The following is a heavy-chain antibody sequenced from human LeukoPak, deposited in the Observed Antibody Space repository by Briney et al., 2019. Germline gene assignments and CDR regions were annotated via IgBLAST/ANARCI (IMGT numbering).Heavy chain of an antibody. Sequence: SETLSLTCTVSGGSISSYYWSWIRQPPGKGLEWVGYIYSSGSTNYNPSLKSRVTISVDTSKNQFSLKLRSVTAADTAVYYCARESRLTVALDSWGQGTLVTVSS. CDR2: IYSSGST. CDR1: GGSISSYY. CDR3: ARESRLTVALDS. J-gene: IGHJ4*02. V-gene: IGHV4-59*01. D-gene: IGHD4-23*01.